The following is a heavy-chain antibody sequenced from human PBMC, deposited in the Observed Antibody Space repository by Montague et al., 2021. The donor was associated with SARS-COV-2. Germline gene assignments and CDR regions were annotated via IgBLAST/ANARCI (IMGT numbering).Heavy chain of an antibody. CDR3: ARIPYGDVI. Sequence: RLSWSASGFTVSSNYMSWVRQAPGKGLEWVSVIYSGGSTYYADSVKGRFTISRDNSENTLYLQMNSLRAEDTAVYYCARIPYGDVIWDQGALVTVSS. D-gene: IGHD2-21*01. V-gene: IGHV3-53*01. J-gene: IGHJ4*02. CDR2: IYSGGST. CDR1: GFTVSSNY.